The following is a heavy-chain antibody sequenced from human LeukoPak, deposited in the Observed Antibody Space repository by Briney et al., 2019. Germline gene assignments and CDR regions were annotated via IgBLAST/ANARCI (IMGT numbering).Heavy chain of an antibody. CDR3: ARGDFWSGYYTGLY. J-gene: IGHJ4*02. CDR1: GFTVTTNY. D-gene: IGHD3-3*01. Sequence: GGSLRLSCAASGFTVTTNYMSWVRQAPGKGLEWVSVIYSGGSTYYADSVRGRFTISRHNSKNTLYLQMDSLRDEDTAVYYCARGDFWSGYYTGLYWGQGTLVTVSS. CDR2: IYSGGST. V-gene: IGHV3-53*04.